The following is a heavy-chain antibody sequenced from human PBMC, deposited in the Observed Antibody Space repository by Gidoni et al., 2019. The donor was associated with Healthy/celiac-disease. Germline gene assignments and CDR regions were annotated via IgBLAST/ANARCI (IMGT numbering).Heavy chain of an antibody. Sequence: EVQLVESGGGLVKPGGSLRLSCAASGFTCSSYSMNWVRQAPGKGLEWGSSISSSSSYIYYADSVKGRFTISRDNAKNSLYLQMNSLRAEDTAVYYCARGVTTDWYFDLWGRGTLVTVSS. D-gene: IGHD2-21*02. J-gene: IGHJ2*01. CDR1: GFTCSSYS. V-gene: IGHV3-21*01. CDR2: ISSSSSYI. CDR3: ARGVTTDWYFDL.